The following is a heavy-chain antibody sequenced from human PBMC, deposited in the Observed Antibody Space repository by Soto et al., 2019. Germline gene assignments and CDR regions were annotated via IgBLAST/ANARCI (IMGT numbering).Heavy chain of an antibody. Sequence: ASVKVSCKASGYIFSNNDISWLRQAPGQGPEWMGWMNPNSANTGYAQKFRGRVTMTRNTSISTACMKLSSLRSDDTAIYYCARMATSGTLNWFDPWGQGTLVTVS. V-gene: IGHV1-8*01. D-gene: IGHD1-1*01. CDR3: ARMATSGTLNWFDP. CDR1: GYIFSNND. J-gene: IGHJ5*02. CDR2: MNPNSANT.